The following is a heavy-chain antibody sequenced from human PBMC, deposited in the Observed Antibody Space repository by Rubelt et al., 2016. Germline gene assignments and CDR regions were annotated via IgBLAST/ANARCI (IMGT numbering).Heavy chain of an antibody. CDR3: VKDLGAAFYGAGTNDAFDI. Sequence: AGRSLRLSCAASGFTFSSYGMTWVRQAPGKGLEWVSGISATSGTTYYTDSVKGRFTISRDNSKNTLYLQMSSLRAEDTAAYYCVKDLGAAFYGAGTNDAFDIWGQGTMLTVSS. CDR1: GFTFSSYG. J-gene: IGHJ3*02. V-gene: IGHV3-23*01. D-gene: IGHD3-10*01. CDR2: ISATSGTT.